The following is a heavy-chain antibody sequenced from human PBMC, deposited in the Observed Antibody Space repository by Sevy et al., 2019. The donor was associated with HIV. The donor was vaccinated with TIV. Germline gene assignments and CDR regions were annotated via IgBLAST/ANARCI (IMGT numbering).Heavy chain of an antibody. CDR2: IHSVDTT. CDR3: ARGKSGYVYALNY. V-gene: IGHV3-66*01. CDR1: GFTVNSNY. D-gene: IGHD5-18*01. J-gene: IGHJ4*02. Sequence: GGSLRLSCAASGFTVNSNYMTWVRQAPGKGLEGVSVIHSVDTTYHADSVKDRFTISRDNCKNTLYLHMSSLRAEDTAVYYCARGKSGYVYALNYWGQGTLVTVSS.